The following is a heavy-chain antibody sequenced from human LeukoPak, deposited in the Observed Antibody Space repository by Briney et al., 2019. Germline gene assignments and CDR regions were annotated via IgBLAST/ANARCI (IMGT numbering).Heavy chain of an antibody. Sequence: ASVKVSCKASGYTFTGYYMHWVRQAPGQGLEWMGWINPNSGGTNYAQKFQGRVTMTRDTSISTAYMELSRLRSDDTAVYYCARDRVFRITMVRGFDYWGQGTLVTVSS. D-gene: IGHD3-10*01. CDR2: INPNSGGT. CDR3: ARDRVFRITMVRGFDY. J-gene: IGHJ4*02. V-gene: IGHV1-2*02. CDR1: GYTFTGYY.